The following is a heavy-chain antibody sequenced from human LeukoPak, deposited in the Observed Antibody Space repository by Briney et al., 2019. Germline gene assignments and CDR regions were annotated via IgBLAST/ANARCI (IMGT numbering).Heavy chain of an antibody. CDR2: IYYSGST. D-gene: IGHD2-15*01. J-gene: IGHJ4*02. Sequence: SETLSLTCTVSGGSISSGDYYWSWIRQPPGNGLEWIGYIYYSGSTYYNPSLKSRVTISVDTSKNQFSLKLSSVTAADTAVYYCARADRIATAYCSGGSCYSGWYFDYWGQGTLVTVSS. CDR1: GGSISSGDYY. V-gene: IGHV4-30-4*02. CDR3: ARADRIATAYCSGGSCYSGWYFDY.